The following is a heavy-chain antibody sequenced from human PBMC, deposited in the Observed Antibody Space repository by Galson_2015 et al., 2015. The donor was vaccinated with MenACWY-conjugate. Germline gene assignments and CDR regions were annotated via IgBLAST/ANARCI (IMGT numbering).Heavy chain of an antibody. J-gene: IGHJ4*02. D-gene: IGHD5-18*01. CDR1: GYTFATYA. Sequence: SVKVSCKASGYTFATYAIHWVRQAPGQRLEYLGWINAGNGNTRSAQKLQGRVTITRDTSANTAYMGLSSLRSEDTAEYYCARASLGYGNDFFDLWGQGTLVIVSS. CDR2: INAGNGNT. CDR3: ARASLGYGNDFFDL. V-gene: IGHV1-3*01.